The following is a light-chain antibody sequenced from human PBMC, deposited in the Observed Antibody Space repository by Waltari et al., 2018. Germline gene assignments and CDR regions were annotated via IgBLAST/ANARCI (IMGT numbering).Light chain of an antibody. CDR1: GSNLGAGYD. V-gene: IGLV1-40*01. CDR2: GPS. Sequence: QSVLTQPPSVSGAPGQRVSISCTGSGSNLGAGYDVHWYQPHPGKAPKLLIYGPSTRPPGVPGRFFGSEAGTSASLAITALQAEDEAEYYGQSYDTSLSVVFGGGTKLTVL. J-gene: IGLJ2*01. CDR3: QSYDTSLSVV.